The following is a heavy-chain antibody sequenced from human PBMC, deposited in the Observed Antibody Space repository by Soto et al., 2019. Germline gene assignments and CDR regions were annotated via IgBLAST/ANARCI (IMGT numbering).Heavy chain of an antibody. CDR1: GYTFTNYD. CDR2: MNPSSGET. Sequence: QVQLVQSGAEVKKPGASVKVSCKASGYTFTNYDIHWVRQATGQGLEWIGWMNPSSGETGYAQKFRGRGAMTGDTSISTVYMELSSPGSEVTAVYYCARGPAYSIDWLPFDYWGPGTLVTASS. CDR3: ARGPAYSIDWLPFDY. V-gene: IGHV1-8*01. J-gene: IGHJ4*02. D-gene: IGHD3-9*01.